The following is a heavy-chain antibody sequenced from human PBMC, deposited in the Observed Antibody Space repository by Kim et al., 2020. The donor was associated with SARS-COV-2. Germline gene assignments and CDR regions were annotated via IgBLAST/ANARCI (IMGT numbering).Heavy chain of an antibody. CDR1: GYTFTSYY. J-gene: IGHJ4*02. CDR3: ARELDDGSGSYYTPSDFDY. CDR2: INPSGGST. V-gene: IGHV1-46*01. D-gene: IGHD3-10*01. Sequence: ASVKVSCKASGYTFTSYYIHWVRQAPGQGLEWMGIINPSGGSTSYAQKFQGRVTMTRDTSTSTVYMELSSLRSEDTAVYYCARELDDGSGSYYTPSDFDYWGQGTLVTVSS.